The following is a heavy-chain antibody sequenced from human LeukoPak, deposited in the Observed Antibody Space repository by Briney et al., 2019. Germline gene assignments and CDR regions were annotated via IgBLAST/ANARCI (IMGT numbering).Heavy chain of an antibody. V-gene: IGHV4-61*02. CDR1: GGSISSGSYY. CDR2: IYTSGST. CDR3: VRDHYYDSSGYG. Sequence: PSETLSLTCAVSGGSISSGSYYWSWIRQPAGKGLEWIGRIYTSGSTNYNPSLKSRVTISVDTSKNQFSLKLSSVTAADTAVYYCVRDHYYDSSGYGWGQGTLVTVSS. J-gene: IGHJ4*02. D-gene: IGHD3-22*01.